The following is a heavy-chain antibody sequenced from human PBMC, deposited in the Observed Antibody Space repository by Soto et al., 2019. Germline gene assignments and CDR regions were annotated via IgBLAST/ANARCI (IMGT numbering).Heavy chain of an antibody. V-gene: IGHV3-21*01. CDR1: GFTFRTYT. Sequence: PGGPWRLSCISSGFTFRTYTMNWVRQAPGKGLEWVSGIRGFSPYTFYAESVKGRFTISRDNAKNSLYLQMNSLRAEDTAVYYCARDRGYDAHDYYYNAMDVWGQGTTVTVSS. CDR3: ARDRGYDAHDYYYNAMDV. D-gene: IGHD2-15*01. CDR2: IRGFSPYT. J-gene: IGHJ6*02.